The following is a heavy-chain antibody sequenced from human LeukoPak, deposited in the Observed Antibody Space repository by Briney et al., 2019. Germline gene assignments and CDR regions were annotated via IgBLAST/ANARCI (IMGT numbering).Heavy chain of an antibody. J-gene: IGHJ4*02. D-gene: IGHD6-13*01. Sequence: ASVKVSCKVSGYTLTELSMHWVRQAPGKGLEWMGGFDPEDGETINAQKFQGRVTMTEDTSTDTAYMELSSLRSEDTAVYYCATRTGGKGIAAAGYDYWGQGTLVTVSS. CDR1: GYTLTELS. V-gene: IGHV1-24*01. CDR2: FDPEDGET. CDR3: ATRTGGKGIAAAGYDY.